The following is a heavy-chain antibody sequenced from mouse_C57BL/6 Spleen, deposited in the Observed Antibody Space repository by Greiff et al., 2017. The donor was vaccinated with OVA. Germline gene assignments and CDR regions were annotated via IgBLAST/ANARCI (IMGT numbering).Heavy chain of an antibody. CDR1: GYTFTDYY. Sequence: EVQLQQSGPVLVKPGASVKMSCKASGYTFTDYYMNWVKQSHGKSLEWIGVINPYNGGTSYNQKFKGKATLTVDKSSSTAYMELNSLTSEDSAVYYCARGDGYYGAGFAYWGQGTLVTVSA. V-gene: IGHV1-19*01. J-gene: IGHJ3*01. D-gene: IGHD2-3*01. CDR2: INPYNGGT. CDR3: ARGDGYYGAGFAY.